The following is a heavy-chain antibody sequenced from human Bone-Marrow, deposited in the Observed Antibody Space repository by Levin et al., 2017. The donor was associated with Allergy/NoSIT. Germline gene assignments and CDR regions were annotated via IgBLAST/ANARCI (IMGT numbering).Heavy chain of an antibody. CDR3: ATPRLTTGDHDGPDR. Sequence: PGGSLRLSCKASGYNFPNYWIGWVRQVPGKGLEWMGIIYPGDSDTMYSPSFQGRGQVTISADKSTSTAFLQWSALKASDTATYYCATPRLTTGDHDGPDRWGQGTMVTVSS. J-gene: IGHJ3*01. CDR2: IYPGDSDT. V-gene: IGHV5-51*01. CDR1: GYNFPNYW. D-gene: IGHD4-11*01.